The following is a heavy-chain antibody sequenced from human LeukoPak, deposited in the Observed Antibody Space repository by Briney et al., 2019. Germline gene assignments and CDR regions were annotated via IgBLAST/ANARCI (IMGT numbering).Heavy chain of an antibody. CDR2: INGDGSST. CDR1: GFTFSSYW. J-gene: IGHJ4*02. V-gene: IGHV3-74*01. Sequence: GGSLRLSCAASGFTFSSYWMHWVRQAPGKGLVWVSRINGDGSSTSYADSVKGRFTISRDNAKNTLYLQMNSLRAEDTAVYYCARAASGPEFDYWGQGTLVTVSS. CDR3: ARAASGPEFDY. D-gene: IGHD6-19*01.